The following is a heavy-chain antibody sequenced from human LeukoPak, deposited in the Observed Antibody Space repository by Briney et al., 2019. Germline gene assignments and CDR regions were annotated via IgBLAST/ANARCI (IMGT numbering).Heavy chain of an antibody. J-gene: IGHJ5*02. V-gene: IGHV3-74*01. CDR1: GFTFSTYW. Sequence: GGSLRLSCAASGFTFSTYWMHWVRQAPGKGLVWVSRIKSDGGSTNYADSVKDRFTISRDNAKNTLYLQMNSLRAEDTAVYYCARDRAAAAKGWFDPWGQGTLVTVSS. CDR3: ARDRAAAAKGWFDP. CDR2: IKSDGGST. D-gene: IGHD6-13*01.